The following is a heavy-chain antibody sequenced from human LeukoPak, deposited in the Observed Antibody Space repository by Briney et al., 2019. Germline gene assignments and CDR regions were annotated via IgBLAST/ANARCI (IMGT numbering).Heavy chain of an antibody. CDR3: TTDTYYYGSGSYYPPNY. Sequence: GGSLRLSCAASGFTVSSNYMSWVRQAPGKGLEWVSVIYSGGSTYYADSVKGRFTISRDNSKNTLYLQMNSLKTEDTAVYYCTTDTYYYGSGSYYPPNYWGQGTLVTVSS. CDR2: IYSGGST. D-gene: IGHD3-10*01. J-gene: IGHJ4*02. V-gene: IGHV3-53*01. CDR1: GFTVSSNY.